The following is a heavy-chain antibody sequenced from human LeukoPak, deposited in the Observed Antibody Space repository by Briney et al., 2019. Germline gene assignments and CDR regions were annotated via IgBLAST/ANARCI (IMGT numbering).Heavy chain of an antibody. Sequence: PGGSLRLSCAASGFTFSSYAMSWVRQAPGKGLEWVSAISGSGGSTYYADSVKGRFTISRDNSKNTLYLQMNSVRAEDTAVYYCAKMREALGYSSGYGPYYFGYWGQGTLVTVSS. D-gene: IGHD6-19*01. V-gene: IGHV3-23*01. CDR2: ISGSGGST. J-gene: IGHJ4*02. CDR3: AKMREALGYSSGYGPYYFGY. CDR1: GFTFSSYA.